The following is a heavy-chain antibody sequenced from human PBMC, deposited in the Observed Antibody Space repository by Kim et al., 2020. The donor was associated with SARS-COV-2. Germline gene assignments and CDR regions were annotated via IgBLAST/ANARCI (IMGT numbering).Heavy chain of an antibody. CDR1: GGSFSGYY. J-gene: IGHJ4*02. CDR3: ARGRPYARQDGYNYEYY. D-gene: IGHD5-12*01. Sequence: SETLSLTCAVYGGSFSGYYWSWIRQPPGKGLEWIGEINHSGSTNYNPSLKSRVTISVDTSKNQFSLKLSSVTAADTAVYYCARGRPYARQDGYNYEYYWGQGTLVTVSS. V-gene: IGHV4-34*01. CDR2: INHSGST.